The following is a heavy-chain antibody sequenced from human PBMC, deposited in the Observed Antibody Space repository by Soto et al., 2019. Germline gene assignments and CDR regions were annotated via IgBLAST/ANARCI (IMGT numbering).Heavy chain of an antibody. V-gene: IGHV4-34*01. Sequence: KTSETLSLTCAVYGGSFSGYYWSWIRQPPGKGLEWIGEINHSGSTNYNPSRKSRVTISVDTSKNQFSLKLSSVTAADTAVYYCARGKLSDYVWGSYRYHFDYWGQGTVVTVSS. D-gene: IGHD3-16*02. CDR3: ARGKLSDYVWGSYRYHFDY. CDR2: INHSGST. J-gene: IGHJ4*02. CDR1: GGSFSGYY.